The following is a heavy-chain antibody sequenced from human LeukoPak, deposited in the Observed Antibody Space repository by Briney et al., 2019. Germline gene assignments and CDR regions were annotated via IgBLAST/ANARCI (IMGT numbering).Heavy chain of an antibody. V-gene: IGHV4-31*03. CDR1: GGSISSGGYY. CDR2: IYYSGST. D-gene: IGHD2/OR15-2a*01. CDR3: ARYYSAADHAFDI. J-gene: IGHJ3*02. Sequence: SQTLSLTCSVSGGSISSGGYYWSWIRQRPGKGLEWIGHIYYSGSTYCNPSLKSRLTISVDTSKNQFSLRLSSVTAADTAIYYCARYYSAADHAFDIWGQGTMVTVSS.